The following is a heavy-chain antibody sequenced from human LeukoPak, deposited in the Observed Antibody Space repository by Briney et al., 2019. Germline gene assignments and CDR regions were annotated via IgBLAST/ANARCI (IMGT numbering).Heavy chain of an antibody. CDR2: MNPNSGNT. V-gene: IGHV1-8*01. CDR1: GYSFTNYA. CDR3: ARSRGSGSYFY. J-gene: IGHJ4*02. D-gene: IGHD3-10*01. Sequence: ASVKVSCKASGYSFTNYAMNWVRQAPGQGLEWMGWMNPNSGNTGYAQKFQGRVTITRNTSISTAYMELSSLRSEDTAVYYCARSRGSGSYFYWGQGTLVTVSS.